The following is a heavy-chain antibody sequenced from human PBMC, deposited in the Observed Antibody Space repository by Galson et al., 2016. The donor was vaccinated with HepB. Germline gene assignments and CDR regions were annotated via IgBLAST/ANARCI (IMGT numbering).Heavy chain of an antibody. V-gene: IGHV3-21*01. CDR2: ISRGGTYQ. CDR1: GFTFSSFH. D-gene: IGHD3-22*01. CDR3: ARDKSSGYSDAFDM. J-gene: IGHJ3*02. Sequence: SLRLSCAASGFTFSSFHMNWVRQAPGKGLEWVSSISRGGTYQYYADSVKGRFTISRDNAKNSLYLQMNSLRAEDTALYFCARDKSSGYSDAFDMWGQGTTVTVSS.